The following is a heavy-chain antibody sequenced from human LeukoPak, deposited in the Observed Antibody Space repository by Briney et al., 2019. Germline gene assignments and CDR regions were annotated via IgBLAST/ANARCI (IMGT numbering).Heavy chain of an antibody. CDR3: ARVAGGYCSSTSCYIAWFDP. CDR1: GCSISSHY. V-gene: IGHV4-59*11. CDR2: IYYSGST. Sequence: SETLSLTCTVSGCSISSHYSSWIRHPPGKGLEWIRYIYYSGSTNYNPSLKSRVTISVDTPKNQYSLKLSSVTAADTAVYYCARVAGGYCSSTSCYIAWFDPWGQGTLVTVSS. D-gene: IGHD2-2*02. J-gene: IGHJ5*02.